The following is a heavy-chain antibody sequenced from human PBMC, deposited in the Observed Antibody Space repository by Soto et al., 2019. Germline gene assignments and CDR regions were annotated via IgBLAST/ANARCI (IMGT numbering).Heavy chain of an antibody. CDR3: AHFDCLLYPFAI. CDR2: INSDGSST. Sequence: GGSPRLSCAAYGFTFSSYWMHWVRQAPGKGLVWVSRINSDGSSTSYADSVKGRFTISRDNAKNTLYLQMNSLRAEDTAVYYCAHFDCLLYPFAISAQRTTVPVSS. D-gene: IGHD3-9*01. V-gene: IGHV3-74*01. J-gene: IGHJ3*02. CDR1: GFTFSSYW.